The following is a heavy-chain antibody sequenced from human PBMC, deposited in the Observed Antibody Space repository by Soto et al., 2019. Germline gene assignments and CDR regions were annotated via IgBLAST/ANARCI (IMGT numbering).Heavy chain of an antibody. J-gene: IGHJ6*02. CDR3: AHSPRCSTSCYKRGYYYYYYGMDV. CDR2: IYWDDDK. Sequence: SGPTLVNPTQTLTLTCTFSGFSLSTSGVGVGWIRQPPGKALEWLALIYWDDDKRYSPSLKSRLTITKDTSKNQVVLTMTNMDPVDTATYYCAHSPRCSTSCYKRGYYYYYYGMDVWGQGTTVTVSS. D-gene: IGHD2-2*02. V-gene: IGHV2-5*02. CDR1: GFSLSTSGVG.